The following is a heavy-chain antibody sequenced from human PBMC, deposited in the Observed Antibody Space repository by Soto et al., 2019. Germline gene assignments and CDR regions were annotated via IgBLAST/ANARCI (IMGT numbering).Heavy chain of an antibody. J-gene: IGHJ4*02. CDR2: IWYDASKQ. Sequence: SLRLSCETSGFSFSVYGMHWVRQAPGKGLEWVAVIWYDASKQFYAASVEGRFTISRDNSKAILYLQMNSLRAEDTAVYYCAAWAEGATEVHWGQGTLVTVSS. V-gene: IGHV3-33*01. D-gene: IGHD2-15*01. CDR3: AAWAEGATEVH. CDR1: GFSFSVYG.